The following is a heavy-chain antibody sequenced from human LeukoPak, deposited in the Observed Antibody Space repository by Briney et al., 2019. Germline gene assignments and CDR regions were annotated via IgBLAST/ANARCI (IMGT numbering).Heavy chain of an antibody. J-gene: IGHJ4*02. V-gene: IGHV1-69*04. D-gene: IGHD3-22*01. CDR2: IIPILGIA. Sequence: SVKVSCKASGGTFSSYAISWVRQAPGRGLEWMGRIIPILGIANYAQKFQGRVTITADKSTSTAYMELSSLRSEDTAVYYCARAGAYDSSGYYYIDYWGQGTLVTVSS. CDR1: GGTFSSYA. CDR3: ARAGAYDSSGYYYIDY.